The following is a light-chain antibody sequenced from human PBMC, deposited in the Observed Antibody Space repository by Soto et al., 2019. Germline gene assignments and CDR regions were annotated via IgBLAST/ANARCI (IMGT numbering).Light chain of an antibody. CDR2: SNN. V-gene: IGLV1-40*01. CDR3: QSYDRTLGGSRI. CDR1: NSNIGSHFD. Sequence: VLTQTPSVSGAPGHTVTISCTGSNSNIGSHFDVHWYQQLPGTAPKLIIFSNNNRPSGVPDRFSGSRSGTSASLAITGLQAEDEADYFCQSYDRTLGGSRIFGTGTKVTVL. J-gene: IGLJ1*01.